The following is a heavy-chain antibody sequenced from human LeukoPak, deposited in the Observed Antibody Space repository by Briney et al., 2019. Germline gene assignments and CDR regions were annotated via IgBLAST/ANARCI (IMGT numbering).Heavy chain of an antibody. Sequence: TSETLSLTCTVSGGSISTYYWSWIRQPPGKGLEWIGYVYYSGSTNYNPSLKSRVTISADTSKNQFSLRLSSVTAADTAVYYCARGLNNRKSGRRFDVFEIWGQGTMVTVSS. V-gene: IGHV4-59*01. CDR3: ARGLNNRKSGRRFDVFEI. D-gene: IGHD3-3*01. CDR2: VYYSGST. J-gene: IGHJ3*02. CDR1: GGSISTYY.